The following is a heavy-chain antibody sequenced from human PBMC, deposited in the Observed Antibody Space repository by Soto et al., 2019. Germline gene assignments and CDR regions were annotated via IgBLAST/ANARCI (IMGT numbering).Heavy chain of an antibody. CDR2: ISSSSSYI. CDR3: AVRGMVRVLITTSYYYYGMDV. V-gene: IGHV3-21*01. CDR1: GFTFSSYS. D-gene: IGHD3-10*01. Sequence: EVQLVESGGGLVKPGGSLRLSCAASGFTFSSYSMNWVRQAPGKGLEWVSSISSSSSYIYYADSVKGRFTISRDNAKNSLYLQMTALRAEDTAVYYCAVRGMVRVLITTSYYYYGMDVWGQGTTVTVSS. J-gene: IGHJ6*02.